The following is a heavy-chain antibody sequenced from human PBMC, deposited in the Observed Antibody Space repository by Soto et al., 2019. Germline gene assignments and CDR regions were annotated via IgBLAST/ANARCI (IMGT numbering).Heavy chain of an antibody. CDR2: IYYSGST. D-gene: IGHD3-22*01. CDR1: GGSISSGGYY. V-gene: IGHV4-31*03. CDR3: ARVRTLNYDSSGFGDY. J-gene: IGHJ4*02. Sequence: SETLSLTCTVSGGSISSGGYYWSWIRQHPGKGLEWIGYIYYSGSTYYNPSLKSRVTISVDTSKNQFSLKLSSVTAADTAVYYCARVRTLNYDSSGFGDYWGQGTLVTAPQ.